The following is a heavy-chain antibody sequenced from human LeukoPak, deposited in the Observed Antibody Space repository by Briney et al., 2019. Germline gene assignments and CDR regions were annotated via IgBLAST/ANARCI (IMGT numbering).Heavy chain of an antibody. CDR2: IYYSGST. V-gene: IGHV4-59*01. D-gene: IGHD7-27*01. J-gene: IGHJ6*03. CDR1: GGSISSYY. Sequence: SSETLSLTCTVSGGSISSYYWSWIRQPPGKGLEWIGYIYYSGSTNYNPSLKSRVTISVDTSKNQFSLKLSSVTAADTAVYYCARADWGQDYYYYYYMDVWGKGTTVTISS. CDR3: ARADWGQDYYYYYYMDV.